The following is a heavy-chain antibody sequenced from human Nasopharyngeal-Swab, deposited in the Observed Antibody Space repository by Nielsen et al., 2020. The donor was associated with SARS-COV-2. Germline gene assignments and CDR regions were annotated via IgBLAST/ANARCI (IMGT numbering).Heavy chain of an antibody. CDR1: GFTFSSYE. CDR2: ISSSGSTI. D-gene: IGHD3-3*01. CDR3: ARVLYDFWSGSTYYYYGMDV. Sequence: GSLRLSCAASGFTFSSYEMNWVRQAPGKGLEWVSYISSSGSTIYYADSVKGRFTISRDNAKNSLYLQMNSLRAEDTAVYYCARVLYDFWSGSTYYYYGMDVWGQGTTVTVSS. J-gene: IGHJ6*02. V-gene: IGHV3-48*03.